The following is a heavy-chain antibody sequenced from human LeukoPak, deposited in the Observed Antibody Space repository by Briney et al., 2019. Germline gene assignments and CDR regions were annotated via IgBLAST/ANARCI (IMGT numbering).Heavy chain of an antibody. CDR3: SGNQGVVRTAARPYYLYMGL. D-gene: IGHD2-2*01. V-gene: IGHV4-61*02. Sequence: PSQTLSLTCTVSGGSISSGSYCWSWIRQPAGKGLEWIGRIYTSGSTNYNPSLKSRVTISVDTSKNQFSLKLSSVTPADTAGYSCSGNQGVVRTAARPYYLYMGLWGKRTTVPVSS. CDR1: GGSISSGSYC. J-gene: IGHJ6*03. CDR2: IYTSGST.